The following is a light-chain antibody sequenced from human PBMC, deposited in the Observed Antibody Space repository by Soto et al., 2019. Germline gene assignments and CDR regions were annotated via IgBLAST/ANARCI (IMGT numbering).Light chain of an antibody. Sequence: DIQMTQSPSTLSGSVGDRVTIACRASQTISSWLAWYQQKPGKAPKLLIYKASTLKSGVPSRFSGSGSGTESTLTISSLQPDDFANYYCQHYNSYSEAFGQGTKV. J-gene: IGKJ1*01. V-gene: IGKV1-5*03. CDR1: QTISSW. CDR3: QHYNSYSEA. CDR2: KAS.